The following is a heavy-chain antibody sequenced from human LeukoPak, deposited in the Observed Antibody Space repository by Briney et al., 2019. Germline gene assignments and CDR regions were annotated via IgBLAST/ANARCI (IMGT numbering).Heavy chain of an antibody. D-gene: IGHD2-2*02. J-gene: IGHJ1*01. CDR2: ISAYNCNT. Sequence: ASVKVSCKASGYTFTSYGISWVRQAPGQGLEWMGWISAYNCNTNYAQKLQGRVNMTTDTSTSTAYMELRSLRSDDTAVYYCARDVVVPAAIPDGYFQHRGQGTLVTVSS. CDR1: GYTFTSYG. V-gene: IGHV1-18*01. CDR3: ARDVVVPAAIPDGYFQH.